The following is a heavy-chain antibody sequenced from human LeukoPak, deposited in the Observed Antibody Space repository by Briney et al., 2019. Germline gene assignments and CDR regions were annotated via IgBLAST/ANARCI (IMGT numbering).Heavy chain of an antibody. Sequence: EASVKVSCKASGGTFSSYAISWVRQAPGQGLEWMGWISAYNGNTNYAQKLQGRVTMTTDTSTSTAYMELRSLTSDDTAVYSCAREEKRITFVRGGDYWGQGTLVTVSS. CDR2: ISAYNGNT. J-gene: IGHJ4*02. D-gene: IGHD3-10*01. V-gene: IGHV1-18*01. CDR1: GGTFSSYA. CDR3: AREEKRITFVRGGDY.